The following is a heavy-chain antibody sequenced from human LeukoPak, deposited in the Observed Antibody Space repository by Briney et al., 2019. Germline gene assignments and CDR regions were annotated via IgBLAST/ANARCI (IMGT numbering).Heavy chain of an antibody. V-gene: IGHV3-30-3*01. CDR1: GFTFSSYA. CDR3: ARDLSFGPDY. Sequence: GRSLRLSCAASGFTFSSYAMHWVRQAPGKGLEWVAVISYDGSNKYYADSMKGRFTISRDNAKNSLFLQMNSLRAEDTAIYYCARDLSFGPDYWGQGTLVTVSS. CDR2: ISYDGSNK. D-gene: IGHD3-16*01. J-gene: IGHJ4*02.